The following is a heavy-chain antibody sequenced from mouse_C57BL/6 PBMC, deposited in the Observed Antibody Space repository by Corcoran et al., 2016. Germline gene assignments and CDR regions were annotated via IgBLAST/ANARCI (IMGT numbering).Heavy chain of an antibody. V-gene: IGHV1-26*01. CDR2: INPNNGGT. CDR1: GYTFTDYY. CDR3: ARWEDGYPCAS. D-gene: IGHD2-3*01. Sequence: EVQLQQSGPELVKPGASVKISCKASGYTFTDYYMNWVKQSHGKSLEWIGDINPNNGGTSYNQKFKGKATLTVDKSSSTAYMERRSLTSEDSAVYYGARWEDGYPCASWGQGTLVTVSA. J-gene: IGHJ3*01.